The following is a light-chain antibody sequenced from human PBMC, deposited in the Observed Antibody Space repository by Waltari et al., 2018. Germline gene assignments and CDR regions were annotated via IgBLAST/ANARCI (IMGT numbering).Light chain of an antibody. V-gene: IGKV3-20*01. Sequence: EIVLTQSPGTLSLSPRERATLSCGASQSIGRYLVWYQQKPGQAPRLLISGASSRAACIPDRFSGSGSGTDFSLTISRLEPENFAVYYCQNHERLPAVFGQGTKVEIK. CDR1: QSIGRY. CDR2: GAS. CDR3: QNHERLPAV. J-gene: IGKJ1*01.